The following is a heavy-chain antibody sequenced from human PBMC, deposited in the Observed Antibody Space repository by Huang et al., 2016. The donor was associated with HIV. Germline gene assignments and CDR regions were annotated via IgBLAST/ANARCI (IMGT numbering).Heavy chain of an antibody. Sequence: VLMVESGGGVVQPGRSVSIACAASGFSSSTYGFHRVRQAAGNVLYLVAFISYVGSNKYYAHSVNGRFAISSDTSEDEVYLQRNSLRPEDTAVYYWAKGGADGEWDIDYWGQGTLVTVSS. CDR3: AKGGADGEWDIDY. CDR2: ISYVGSNK. D-gene: IGHD1-26*01. J-gene: IGHJ4*02. CDR1: GFSSSTYG. V-gene: IGHV3-30*18.